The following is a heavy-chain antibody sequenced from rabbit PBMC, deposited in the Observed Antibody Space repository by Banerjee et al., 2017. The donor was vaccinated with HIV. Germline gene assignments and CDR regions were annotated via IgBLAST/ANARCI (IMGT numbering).Heavy chain of an antibody. CDR1: GFSFSSGYY. V-gene: IGHV1S45*01. CDR3: ARENNDWEYFNL. D-gene: IGHD2-1*01. CDR2: IYAGSGSA. Sequence: QEQLEESGGGLVQPEGSLTLTCTASGFSFSSGYYMYWVRQAPGKGLEWIACIYAGSGSAYYASWAKGRFTISKTSSTTVTLQMTSLTAADTATYFCARENNDWEYFNLWGQGTLVTVS. J-gene: IGHJ4*01.